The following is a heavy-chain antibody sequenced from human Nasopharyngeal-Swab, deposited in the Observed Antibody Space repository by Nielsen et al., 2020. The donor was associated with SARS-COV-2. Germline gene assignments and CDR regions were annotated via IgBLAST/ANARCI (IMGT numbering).Heavy chain of an antibody. D-gene: IGHD2-2*03. CDR3: AGYCSSTSCYKDDAFDI. CDR1: GGSINSNY. V-gene: IGHV4-59*12. Sequence: SETLSLTCTVSGGSINSNYWTWIRQSPGKGLEWIGYIYYTGSTNSNPSLKTRVSISVDTSRNQFSLKLSSVTAADTAVYYCAGYCSSTSCYKDDAFDIWGQGTMVTVSS. J-gene: IGHJ3*02. CDR2: IYYTGST.